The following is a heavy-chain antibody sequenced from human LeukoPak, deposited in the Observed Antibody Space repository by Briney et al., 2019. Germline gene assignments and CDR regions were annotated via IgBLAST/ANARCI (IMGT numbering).Heavy chain of an antibody. Sequence: GGSLRLSCAASGFTFSSYGMHWVRQAPGKGLEWVAVISYDGSNKYYADSVKGRFTISRDNSKNTLYLQMNSLRAEDTAVYYCAKERWYYYDSSGYLHFDYWGQGTLVTVSS. CDR3: AKERWYYYDSSGYLHFDY. J-gene: IGHJ4*02. CDR1: GFTFSSYG. CDR2: ISYDGSNK. D-gene: IGHD3-22*01. V-gene: IGHV3-30*18.